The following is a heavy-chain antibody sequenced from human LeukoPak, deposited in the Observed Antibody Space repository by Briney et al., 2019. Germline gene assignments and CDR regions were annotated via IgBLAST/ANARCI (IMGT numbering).Heavy chain of an antibody. V-gene: IGHV1-46*01. CDR1: GYTFTSCY. CDR2: INPSGVST. J-gene: IGHJ4*02. CDR3: ARGPPLYGPYYFDY. D-gene: IGHD3/OR15-3a*01. Sequence: ASVTVSCKASGYTFTSCYMHWVRQAPAQGLEWMGIINPSGVSTSYAQKFQGRVTMTRDTCTSTVYMELSSLRSEDTAVYYCARGPPLYGPYYFDYWGQGTLVTVSS.